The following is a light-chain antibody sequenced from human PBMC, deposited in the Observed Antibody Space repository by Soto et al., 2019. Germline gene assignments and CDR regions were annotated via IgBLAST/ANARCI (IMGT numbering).Light chain of an antibody. CDR2: RES. CDR1: QSVSNW. Sequence: DIQMTQSPSTLSASVGDRVTITCRASQSVSNWLAWYQQKPGKAPKVLIYRESTLETGVPSRFSGSGSGTEFTLTISSLQPDDFAIYYCQQYQTYWSFGQGTNVEIK. J-gene: IGKJ1*01. V-gene: IGKV1-5*03. CDR3: QQYQTYWS.